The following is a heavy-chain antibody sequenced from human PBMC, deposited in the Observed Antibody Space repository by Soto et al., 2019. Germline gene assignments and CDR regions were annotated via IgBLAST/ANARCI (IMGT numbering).Heavy chain of an antibody. CDR1: GGSISSYY. V-gene: IGHV4-59*01. CDR2: IYYSGST. J-gene: IGHJ1*01. CDR3: ASSASYYYDSSGHKYFQH. D-gene: IGHD3-22*01. Sequence: SETLSLTCTVSGGSISSYYWSWIRQPPGKGLEWIGYIYYSGSTNYNPSLKSRVTISVDTSKNQFSLKLSSVTAADTAVYYCASSASYYYDSSGHKYFQHWGQGTLVTVSS.